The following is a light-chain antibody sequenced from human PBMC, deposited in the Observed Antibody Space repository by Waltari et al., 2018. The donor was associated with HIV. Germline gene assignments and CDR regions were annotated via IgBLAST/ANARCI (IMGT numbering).Light chain of an antibody. V-gene: IGLV2-8*01. CDR3: SSYAGSNNLV. CDR2: EVS. Sequence: QSALTQPPSASGSPGQSVTISCPGTSSDVGGYNYVSWYRHHPGKAPKLMIYEVSKRPSGGPDRFSGSKSGNTASLTVSGLQAEDEADYYCSSYAGSNNLVFGGGTKLTVL. CDR1: SSDVGGYNY. J-gene: IGLJ2*01.